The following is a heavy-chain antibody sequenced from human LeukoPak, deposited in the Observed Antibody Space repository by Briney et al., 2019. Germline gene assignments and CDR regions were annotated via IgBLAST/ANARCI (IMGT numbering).Heavy chain of an antibody. J-gene: IGHJ4*02. Sequence: PGGSLRLSRAASGFTFSSYAMNWVRQAPGKGLEWVSGISGSGDTTYYADSVKGRFTISRDNSKNTLHLQMNSPRAEDTAVYYCARGFCSGGSCYPPYWGQGTLVTVSS. CDR1: GFTFSSYA. V-gene: IGHV3-23*01. D-gene: IGHD2-15*01. CDR3: ARGFCSGGSCYPPY. CDR2: ISGSGDTT.